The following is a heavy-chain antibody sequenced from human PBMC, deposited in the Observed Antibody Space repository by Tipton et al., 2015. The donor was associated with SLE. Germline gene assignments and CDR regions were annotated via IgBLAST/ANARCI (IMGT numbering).Heavy chain of an antibody. V-gene: IGHV3-53*01. CDR2: IYSGGST. J-gene: IGHJ4*02. Sequence: SLRLSCAASGFTVSSNYMSWVRQAPGKGLEWVSVIYSGGSTYYADSVKGRFTISRDNSKNTLYLQMNSLRAEDTAVYYCARDLKQWLVGGTFDYWGQGTLVTVSS. CDR1: GFTVSSNY. CDR3: ARDLKQWLVGGTFDY. D-gene: IGHD6-19*01.